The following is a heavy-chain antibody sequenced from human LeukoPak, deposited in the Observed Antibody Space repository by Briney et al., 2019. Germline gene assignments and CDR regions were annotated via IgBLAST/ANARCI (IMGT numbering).Heavy chain of an antibody. CDR1: GFTFSAYT. J-gene: IGHJ4*02. D-gene: IGHD4-17*01. CDR2: IVGSGANT. V-gene: IGHV3-23*01. CDR3: ARSRTYGDYGRGLDY. Sequence: GGSLRLSCAASGFTFSAYTMSWVRHAPGKGLEWVSCIVGSGANTYYADSVKGRFTISRDNSKNTLYLQMNSLRAEDTAVYYCARSRTYGDYGRGLDYWGQGTLVTVSS.